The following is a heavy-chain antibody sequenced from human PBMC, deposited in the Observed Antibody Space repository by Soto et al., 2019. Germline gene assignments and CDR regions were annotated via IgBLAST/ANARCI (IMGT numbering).Heavy chain of an antibody. J-gene: IGHJ4*02. Sequence: SETLSLTCTVSDDSISSGGYYWSWFRQHPGKGLEWIGYISDSGRTYYNPSLKSRVTISADTSKNQFSLKLRFVTAADTAVYYCARNDSGSKNFDYWGQGTLVTVSS. V-gene: IGHV4-31*03. CDR2: ISDSGRT. D-gene: IGHD3-10*01. CDR3: ARNDSGSKNFDY. CDR1: DDSISSGGYY.